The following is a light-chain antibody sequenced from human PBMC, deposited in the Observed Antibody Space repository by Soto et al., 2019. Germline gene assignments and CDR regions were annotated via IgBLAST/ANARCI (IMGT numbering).Light chain of an antibody. CDR1: QSISGW. CDR2: AAS. J-gene: IGKJ1*01. Sequence: DIQMTQSPSSVSASVGDRVTITCRASQSISGWLAWYQQKPGKAPKLLIYAASNLQSGVPSRFSGSGSGTDFTLTISSLQPEDCATYYCQQANSFPTTFGQGTKVEIK. CDR3: QQANSFPTT. V-gene: IGKV1-12*01.